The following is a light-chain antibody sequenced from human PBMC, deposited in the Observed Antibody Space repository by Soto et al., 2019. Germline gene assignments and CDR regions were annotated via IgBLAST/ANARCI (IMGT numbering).Light chain of an antibody. CDR1: QSISSH. V-gene: IGKV3-11*01. CDR2: DAS. CDR3: QHRPNWPLT. Sequence: EIVLTQSPATLSLSPGERATLSCRASQSISSHLVWYQQKLGQAPRLLIYDASNRATGIPPRFSGSGSGTDFTLTISSLEPEDFAVYYCQHRPNWPLTFGGGTRVEIK. J-gene: IGKJ4*01.